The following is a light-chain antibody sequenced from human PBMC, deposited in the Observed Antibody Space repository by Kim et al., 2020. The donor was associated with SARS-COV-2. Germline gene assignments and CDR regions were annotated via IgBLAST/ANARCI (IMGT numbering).Light chain of an antibody. CDR3: QSYDISNVI. Sequence: NFMLTQPHSVSESPGNTVTISCTRTSGNIADNYVQWYQQRPGSAPTIVIYEDSERPSGVHDRFSGSIDTSSSSASLTISGLKTEDEADYYCQSYDISNVIFGGGTQLTVL. V-gene: IGLV6-57*04. CDR1: SGNIADNY. CDR2: EDS. J-gene: IGLJ2*01.